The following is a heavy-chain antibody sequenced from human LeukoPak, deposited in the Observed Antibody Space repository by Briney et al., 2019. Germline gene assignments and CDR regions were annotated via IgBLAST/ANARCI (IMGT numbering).Heavy chain of an antibody. CDR2: IYYSGST. D-gene: IGHD5-18*01. CDR3: ASVDTAMVSYFQH. CDR1: GGFISSYY. Sequence: SETLSLTCTVSGGFISSYYWSWIRQPPGKGLEGIGYIYYSGSTNYNPSLKSRVTISVDTSKNQFSLKLSSVTAADTAVYYCASVDTAMVSYFQHWGQGTLVTVSS. J-gene: IGHJ1*01. V-gene: IGHV4-59*01.